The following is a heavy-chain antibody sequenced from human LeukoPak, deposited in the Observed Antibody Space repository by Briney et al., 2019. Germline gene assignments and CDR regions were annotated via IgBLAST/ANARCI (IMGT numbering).Heavy chain of an antibody. CDR3: AKDLSVVAAAVDY. D-gene: IGHD2-15*01. CDR1: RFTFSSYG. V-gene: IGHV3-30*02. J-gene: IGHJ4*02. CDR2: IRYDGSNK. Sequence: GGSLRLSCAASRFTFSSYGMHWVRQAPGKGLEWVAFIRYDGSNKYYADSVKGRFTISRDNSKNTLYLQMNSLRAEDTAVYYCAKDLSVVAAAVDYWGQGTLVTVSS.